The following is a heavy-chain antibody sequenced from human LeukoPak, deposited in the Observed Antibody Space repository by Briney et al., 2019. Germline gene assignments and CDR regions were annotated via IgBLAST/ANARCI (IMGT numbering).Heavy chain of an antibody. Sequence: GGSLRLSCAASGFTFSSYAMSWVRQAAGKGLEWVSAIRGCGGSTYYADSVKGRFTISRDNSKNTLYLQMHSLRAEDTAVYYCAKGGPAYYDFWSGYPDYWGQGTLVTVSS. D-gene: IGHD3-3*01. CDR3: AKGGPAYYDFWSGYPDY. CDR1: GFTFSSYA. V-gene: IGHV3-23*01. CDR2: IRGCGGST. J-gene: IGHJ4*02.